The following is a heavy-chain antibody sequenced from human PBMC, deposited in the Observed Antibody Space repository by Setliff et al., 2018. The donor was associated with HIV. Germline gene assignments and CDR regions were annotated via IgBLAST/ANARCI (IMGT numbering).Heavy chain of an antibody. CDR1: GDSMIPHY. CDR3: ARSLPRYSYLYYYFDA. V-gene: IGHV4-4*08. Sequence: SETLSLTCLVSGDSMIPHYWSWIRQPPGRGLEWIGYISNYGSPSYNPSLKSRVTISVDTSKNKFSLKLSSVTGADTAVYYCARSLPRYSYLYYYFDAWAKGTTVTVSS. J-gene: IGHJ6*03. CDR2: ISNYGSP. D-gene: IGHD2-15*01.